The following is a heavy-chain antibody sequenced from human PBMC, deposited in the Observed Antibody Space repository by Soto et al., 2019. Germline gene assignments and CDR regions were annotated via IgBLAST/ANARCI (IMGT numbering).Heavy chain of an antibody. CDR1: GGSISSYY. CDR2: IYYSGST. J-gene: IGHJ5*02. D-gene: IGHD3-10*01. Sequence: SETLSLTCTVSGGSISSYYWGWIRQPPGKGLEWIGYIYYSGSTNYNPSLKSRVTISVDTSKNQFSLKLSSVTAADTAVYYCARGSYGSGSYYLPGDNWFDPWGQGALVTVSS. V-gene: IGHV4-59*01. CDR3: ARGSYGSGSYYLPGDNWFDP.